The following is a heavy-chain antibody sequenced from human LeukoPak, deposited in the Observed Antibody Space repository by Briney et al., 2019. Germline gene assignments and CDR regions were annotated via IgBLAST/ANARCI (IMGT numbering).Heavy chain of an antibody. Sequence: PGGSLRRSCAASGFTFSSYWMNWVRQAPGKGLEWVANIKQDGSEKYYVDSVKGRLTISRDNAKNSLYLQMNSLRAEDTAVYYCARSPYSYGFAFDYWGQGTLVTVSS. CDR3: ARSPYSYGFAFDY. CDR1: GFTFSSYW. CDR2: IKQDGSEK. V-gene: IGHV3-7*05. D-gene: IGHD5-18*01. J-gene: IGHJ4*02.